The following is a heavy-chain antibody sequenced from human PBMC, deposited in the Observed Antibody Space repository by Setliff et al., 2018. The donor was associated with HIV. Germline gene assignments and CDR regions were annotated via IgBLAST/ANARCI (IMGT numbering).Heavy chain of an antibody. Sequence: LRLSCAASGFTFSSYWINWVRQAPGKGLEWVSSISSSGSYIYYADSVKGRFTISRDDATKSLFLQMDSLRAEDTAVYYCARSRSTRDAFDIWGQGTMVTVSS. J-gene: IGHJ3*02. D-gene: IGHD2-2*01. CDR1: GFTFSSYW. V-gene: IGHV3-21*01. CDR2: ISSSGSYI. CDR3: ARSRSTRDAFDI.